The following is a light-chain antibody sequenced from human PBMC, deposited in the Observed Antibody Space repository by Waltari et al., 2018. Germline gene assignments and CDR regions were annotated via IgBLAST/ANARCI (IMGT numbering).Light chain of an antibody. V-gene: IGLV2-11*01. CDR1: SSDVGRYDH. J-gene: IGLJ2*01. CDR2: DVN. CDR3: SSYAGINGV. Sequence: QSALTQPRPVSGSPGRSVIISCSGTSSDVGRYDHVPCYQQHPGKAPKPMDYDVNTRPAGVPVRFSGSKSGNTASLTISGLQADDEGDYYCSSYAGINGVFGGGTKVTVL.